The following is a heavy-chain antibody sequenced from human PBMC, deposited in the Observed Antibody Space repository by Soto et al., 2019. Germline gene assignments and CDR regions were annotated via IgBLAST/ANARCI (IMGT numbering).Heavy chain of an antibody. CDR2: ISYDGSNK. Sequence: QVQLVESGGGVVQPGRSLRLSCAASGFTFSSYAMHWVRQAPGKGLEWVAVISYDGSNKYYADSVKGRFTISRDNSKNTLYLQMNSLRAEDTAVYYCARDSGEMAYDYWGQGTLVTVSS. V-gene: IGHV3-30-3*01. CDR1: GFTFSSYA. CDR3: ARDSGEMAYDY. J-gene: IGHJ4*02. D-gene: IGHD3-16*01.